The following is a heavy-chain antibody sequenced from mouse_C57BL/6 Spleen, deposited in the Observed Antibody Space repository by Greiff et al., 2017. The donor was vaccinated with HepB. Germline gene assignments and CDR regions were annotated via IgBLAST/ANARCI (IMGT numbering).Heavy chain of an antibody. J-gene: IGHJ2*01. Sequence: VQLQQSGPELVKPGASVKISCKASGYAFSSSWLTWVKQRPGKGLEWIGRIYPGDGDTNYNGKFKGKATLTADKSSSTAYMQLSSLTSEDSAVYFCARDYYSNLDYFDYWGQGTTLTVSS. CDR1: GYAFSSSW. CDR2: IYPGDGDT. V-gene: IGHV1-82*01. D-gene: IGHD2-5*01. CDR3: ARDYYSNLDYFDY.